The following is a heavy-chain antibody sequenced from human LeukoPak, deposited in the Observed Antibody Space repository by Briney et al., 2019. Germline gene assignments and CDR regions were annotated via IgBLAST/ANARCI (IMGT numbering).Heavy chain of an antibody. CDR1: GFTFSSYT. CDR3: AKDVGSSWSYYFDY. Sequence: GGSLRLSCAASGFTFSSYTMSWVRQAPGKGLECVSGISGSGGSTYYADSVKGRFTISRDNSKNTLYLQMNSPRAEDTAVYYCAKDVGSSWSYYFDYWGQGTLVTVSS. D-gene: IGHD6-13*01. CDR2: ISGSGGST. J-gene: IGHJ4*02. V-gene: IGHV3-23*01.